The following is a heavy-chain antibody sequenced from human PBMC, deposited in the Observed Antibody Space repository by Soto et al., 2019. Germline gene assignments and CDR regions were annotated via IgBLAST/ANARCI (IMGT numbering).Heavy chain of an antibody. J-gene: IGHJ6*02. V-gene: IGHV1-2*04. D-gene: IGHD2-8*01. CDR3: ARGHSTDCSNGVCSFFYNHEMDV. CDR2: INPKSGGT. CDR1: GYRFPDYH. Sequence: ASVKVSCKASGYRFPDYHIPWVRQAPGQGLEWLGRINPKSGGTSTAQKFQGWVTMTRDRSISTVYMELTRLRSDDTAVYFCARGHSTDCSNGVCSFFYNHEMDVWGQGTTVTVSS.